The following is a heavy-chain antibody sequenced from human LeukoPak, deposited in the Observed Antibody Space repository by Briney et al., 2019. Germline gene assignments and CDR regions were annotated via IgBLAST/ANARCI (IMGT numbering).Heavy chain of an antibody. J-gene: IGHJ4*02. CDR2: ISAYNGNT. V-gene: IGHV1-18*01. CDR1: GYTFTSYG. D-gene: IGHD4-23*01. Sequence: GASVKVSCKASGYTFTSYGISWVRQAPGQGLEWMGWISAYNGNTNYAQKLQGRVTMTTDTSTSTAYMELRSLRSEDTAVYYCASQTTVVKSLDYWGQGTLVTVSS. CDR3: ASQTTVVKSLDY.